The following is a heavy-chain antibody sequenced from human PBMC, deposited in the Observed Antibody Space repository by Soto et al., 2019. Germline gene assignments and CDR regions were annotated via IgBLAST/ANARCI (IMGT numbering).Heavy chain of an antibody. CDR2: IYYTGST. CDR1: DDSISDYS. V-gene: IGHV4-59*01. CDR3: ASGAGSSSYHYHSHDF. J-gene: IGHJ4*02. D-gene: IGHD3-22*01. Sequence: SETLSLTCTVSDDSISDYSWSWIRQPPGKGLEWIGYIYYTGSTNYNLSLRSRVTISADTSKNQFSLNLRSVTAADTAVYYCASGAGSSSYHYHSHDFWGQGTLVTVSS.